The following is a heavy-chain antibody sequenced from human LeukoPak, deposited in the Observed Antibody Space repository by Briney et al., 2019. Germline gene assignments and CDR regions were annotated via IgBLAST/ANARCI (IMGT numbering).Heavy chain of an antibody. V-gene: IGHV1-69*04. J-gene: IGHJ5*02. CDR2: IIPMLGIE. D-gene: IGHD2-21*02. CDR3: AREVGDYNWFDP. CDR1: GCTFSTDS. Sequence: SVKVSCKASGCTFSTDSITGVGQAPGQGLEWMGRIIPMLGIEKYAQKFQDRVTITADTSTSTANIELSSLRSEDTSVYYCAREVGDYNWFDPWGQGTLVTVSS.